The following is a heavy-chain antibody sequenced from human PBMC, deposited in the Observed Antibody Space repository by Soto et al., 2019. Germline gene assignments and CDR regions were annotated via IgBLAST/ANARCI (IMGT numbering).Heavy chain of an antibody. CDR1: GFTFSSYA. CDR3: AKDPRRRGWFDP. D-gene: IGHD3-16*01. CDR2: ISGSGGST. V-gene: IGHV3-23*01. J-gene: IGHJ5*02. Sequence: EVQLLESGGGLVQPGGSLRLSCAASGFTFSSYAMSWVRQAPGQGLEWVSAISGSGGSTYYADSVKGRFTISRDNSKNTLYLQMNSLRAEDTAVYYCAKDPRRRGWFDPWGQGTLVTVSS.